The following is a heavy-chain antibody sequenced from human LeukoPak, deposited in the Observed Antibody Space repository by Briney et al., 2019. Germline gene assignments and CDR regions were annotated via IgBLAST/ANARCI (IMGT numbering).Heavy chain of an antibody. CDR3: ARDGYGYYYYYMDV. V-gene: IGHV3-30*04. CDR2: ISYDGSNK. CDR1: GFTFSSYA. J-gene: IGHJ6*03. Sequence: PGGSLRLSCAASGFTFSSYAMHWVRQAPGKGLEWVAVISYDGSNKYYADSVKGRFTISRDNSKNTLYLQMNSLRAEDTAVYYCARDGYGYYYYYMDVWGKGTTVTISS. D-gene: IGHD5-12*01.